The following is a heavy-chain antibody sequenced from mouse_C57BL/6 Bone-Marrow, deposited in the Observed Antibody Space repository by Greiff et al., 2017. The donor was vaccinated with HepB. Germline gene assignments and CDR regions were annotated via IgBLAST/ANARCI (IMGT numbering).Heavy chain of an antibody. CDR3: TTHTTAYYFDY. J-gene: IGHJ2*01. CDR1: GFNIKDYY. Sequence: VQLQQSGAELVRPGASVKLSCTASGFNIKDYYMHWVKQRPEQGLEWIGWIDPENGDTEYASKFQGKATITADTSSNTAYLQLSSLTSEDTAVYYCTTHTTAYYFDYWGQGTTLTVSS. V-gene: IGHV14-4*01. CDR2: IDPENGDT. D-gene: IGHD1-2*01.